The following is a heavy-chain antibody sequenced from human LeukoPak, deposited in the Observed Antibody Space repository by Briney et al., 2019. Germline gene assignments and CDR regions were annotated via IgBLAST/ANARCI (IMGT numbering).Heavy chain of an antibody. CDR3: ARGAYCSSINCYGFDY. V-gene: IGHV4-34*01. J-gene: IGHJ4*02. CDR1: RGSFSAYY. D-gene: IGHD2-2*01. CDR2: LNHSGST. Sequence: PSETLSLTCSVNRGSFSAYYWSWIRQPPGKGLEWVEELNHSGSTNYNPSLKSRVTFSVDTSKKQFSLKLNSVTAADTAVYYCARGAYCSSINCYGFDYWGQGTLVTVSS.